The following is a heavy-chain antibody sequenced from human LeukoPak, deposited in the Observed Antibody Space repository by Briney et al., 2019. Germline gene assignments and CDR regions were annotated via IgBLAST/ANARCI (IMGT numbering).Heavy chain of an antibody. CDR1: GGSISSSSYY. D-gene: IGHD4-17*01. V-gene: IGHV4-39*07. J-gene: IGHJ5*02. Sequence: KSSETLSLTCTVSGGSISSSSYYWGRIRQPPGKGLEWIGSIYYSGSTYYNPSLKSRVTMSVDTSKNQFSLKLSSVTAADTAVYYCARALTTVTTKKVNNWFDPWGQGTLVTVSS. CDR2: IYYSGST. CDR3: ARALTTVTTKKVNNWFDP.